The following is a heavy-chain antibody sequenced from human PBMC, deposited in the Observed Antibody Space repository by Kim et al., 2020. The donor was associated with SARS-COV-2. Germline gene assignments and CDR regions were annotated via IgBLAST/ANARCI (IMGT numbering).Heavy chain of an antibody. J-gene: IGHJ6*02. V-gene: IGHV4-39*07. Sequence: LKSRVTISVDTSKNQFSLKLSSVTAADTAVYYCARTVVVVAATGSYGMDVWGQGTTVTVSS. CDR3: ARTVVVVAATGSYGMDV. D-gene: IGHD2-15*01.